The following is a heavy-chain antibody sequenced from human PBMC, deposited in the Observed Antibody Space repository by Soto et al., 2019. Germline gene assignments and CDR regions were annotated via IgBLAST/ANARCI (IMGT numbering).Heavy chain of an antibody. J-gene: IGHJ5*02. Sequence: QVQVVQSGAEVKKPGSSVKVSCKASGGTFSSYAITWVRQAPGQGLEWMGGIIPIFGTANYAQKFQARVTITADESTSTAYMELSSLTSEDTAVYYCARDRGPSSGYYPYWFDPWGQGTLVTVSS. CDR2: IIPIFGTA. CDR1: GGTFSSYA. D-gene: IGHD3-22*01. V-gene: IGHV1-69*12. CDR3: ARDRGPSSGYYPYWFDP.